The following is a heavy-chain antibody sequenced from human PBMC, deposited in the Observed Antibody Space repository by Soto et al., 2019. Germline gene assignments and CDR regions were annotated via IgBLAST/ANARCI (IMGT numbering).Heavy chain of an antibody. CDR2: MNPNSGNT. V-gene: IGHV1-8*01. D-gene: IGHD3-10*01. Sequence: ASVKVSCKXSGYTFTSYDINWVRQATGQGLEWMGWMNPNSGNTGYAQKFQGRVTMTRNTSISTAYMELSSLRSEDTAVYYCARAQTLWFGEGYCYYMDVWGKGTTVTVSS. J-gene: IGHJ6*03. CDR3: ARAQTLWFGEGYCYYMDV. CDR1: GYTFTSYD.